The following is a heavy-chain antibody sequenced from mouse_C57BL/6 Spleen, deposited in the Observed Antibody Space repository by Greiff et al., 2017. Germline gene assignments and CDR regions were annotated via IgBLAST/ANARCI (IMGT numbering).Heavy chain of an antibody. D-gene: IGHD1-1*01. Sequence: QVQLQQPGAELVKPGASVKLSCKASGYTFTSYWMHWVKQRPGRGLEWIGRIDPNSGGTKYNEKFKSKGTLTVDKPSSTAYMQLSSLTSEDSAVYYCARYGNGSSYLYWYFDVWGTGTTVTVSS. CDR3: ARYGNGSSYLYWYFDV. CDR2: IDPNSGGT. J-gene: IGHJ1*03. V-gene: IGHV1-72*01. CDR1: GYTFTSYW.